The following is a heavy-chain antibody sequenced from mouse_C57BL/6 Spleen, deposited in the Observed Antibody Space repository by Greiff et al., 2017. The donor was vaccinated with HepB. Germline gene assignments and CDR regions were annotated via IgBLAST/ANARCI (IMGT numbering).Heavy chain of an antibody. J-gene: IGHJ1*03. D-gene: IGHD1-1*01. CDR2: ISDGGSYT. Sequence: EVMLVESGGGLVKPGGSLKLSCAASGFTFSSYAMSWVRQTPEKRLEWVATISDGGSYTYYPDNVKGRFTISRDNAKNNLYLQMSHLKSEDTAMYYCARERYYYGSSQWYFDVWGTGTTVTVSS. CDR3: ARERYYYGSSQWYFDV. CDR1: GFTFSSYA. V-gene: IGHV5-4*01.